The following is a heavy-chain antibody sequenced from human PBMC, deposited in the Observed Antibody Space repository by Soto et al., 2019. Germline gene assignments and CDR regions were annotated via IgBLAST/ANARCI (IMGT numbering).Heavy chain of an antibody. CDR1: GFTFNNAW. D-gene: IGHD3-9*01. V-gene: IGHV3-15*01. CDR2: SRSNADGGTA. J-gene: IGHJ4*02. Sequence: EVQLVESGGGLVKSGGSLRLSCAASGFTFNNAWMSWVRQAPGKGLEWVGRSRSNADGGTAVYAAPVKGRFTISRDDSKNTLYLQMNSLKTEDTAVYYCTTDSRPYYDSWTGLDSWGQGTLVTVSS. CDR3: TTDSRPYYDSWTGLDS.